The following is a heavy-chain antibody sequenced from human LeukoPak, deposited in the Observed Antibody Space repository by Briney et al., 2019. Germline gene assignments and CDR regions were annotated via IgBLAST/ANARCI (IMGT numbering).Heavy chain of an antibody. V-gene: IGHV4-4*07. CDR2: IYSSGNT. J-gene: IGHJ4*02. CDR1: GGSISSYY. CDR3: ARGEAVEWELLPFDY. D-gene: IGHD1-26*01. Sequence: PSETLSLTCTVSGGSISSYYWSWIRQPAGKGLEWIGRIYSSGNTNYKPSLKSRVTMSVDTSKNQFSPKLSFVTAADTAVYYCARGEAVEWELLPFDYWGQGTLVTVSS.